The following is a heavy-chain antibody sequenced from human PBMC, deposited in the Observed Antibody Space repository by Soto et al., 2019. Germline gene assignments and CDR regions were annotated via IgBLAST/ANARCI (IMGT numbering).Heavy chain of an antibody. V-gene: IGHV4-59*01. CDR1: GGSIRSYY. CDR3: ARISSVDPYGYVNGGMDV. Sequence: NPSETLSLTCSVSGGSIRSYYWSWIRQSPEKGLEWIGYFYHSGNSNYNPSLKSRVTISVDTSKNQLSLSLRSVTAADTAVYFCARISSVDPYGYVNGGMDVWGQGTTVTLSS. J-gene: IGHJ6*02. D-gene: IGHD5-18*01. CDR2: FYHSGNS.